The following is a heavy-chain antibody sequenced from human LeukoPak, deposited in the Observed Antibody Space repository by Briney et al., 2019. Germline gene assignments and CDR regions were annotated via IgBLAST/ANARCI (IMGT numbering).Heavy chain of an antibody. D-gene: IGHD3-3*01. CDR1: GGSISSYY. V-gene: IGHV4-59*01. CDR3: ARRTYDLWSGDYTGAFDI. J-gene: IGHJ3*02. Sequence: SETLSLTCGVSGGSISSYYWAWIRQAPGKGLEWIGYIYYSGSTNYNPSLKSRVTISVDTSKNQFSLKLSSVTAADTAVYYCARRTYDLWSGDYTGAFDIWGQGTMVTVSS. CDR2: IYYSGST.